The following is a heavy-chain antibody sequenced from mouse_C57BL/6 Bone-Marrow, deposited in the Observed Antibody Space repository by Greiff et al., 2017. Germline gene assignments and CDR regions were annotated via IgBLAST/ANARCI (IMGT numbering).Heavy chain of an antibody. D-gene: IGHD1-1*01. CDR3: NKFITTVVASEAMDY. CDR2: IYPGSGST. V-gene: IGHV1-55*01. CDR1: GYTFTSYW. J-gene: IGHJ4*01. Sequence: QVQLQQPGAELVKPGASVKMSCKASGYTFTSYWITWVKQRPGQGLEWIGGIYPGSGSTNYNEKFKGKATLTVDTSSSTAYMQLSSLTSEDSALYYCNKFITTVVASEAMDYWGQGTSVTVSS.